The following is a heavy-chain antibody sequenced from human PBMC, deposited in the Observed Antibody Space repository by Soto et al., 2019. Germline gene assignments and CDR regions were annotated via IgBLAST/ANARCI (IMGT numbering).Heavy chain of an antibody. V-gene: IGHV3-23*01. J-gene: IGHJ4*02. CDR1: GFTFRTYA. D-gene: IGHD1-26*01. CDR2: ISGSGDST. Sequence: GGSLRLSCAASGFTFRTYAMSWVRQAPGKGLEWVSAISGSGDSTYYTDSVKGRFTISRDNSKNTLCLQMNSLRAEDTAVYYCAVRKTGSFFDYWGQGTLVTV. CDR3: AVRKTGSFFDY.